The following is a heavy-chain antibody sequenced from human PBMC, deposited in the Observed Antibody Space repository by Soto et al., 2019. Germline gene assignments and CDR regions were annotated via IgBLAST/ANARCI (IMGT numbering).Heavy chain of an antibody. D-gene: IGHD6-19*01. J-gene: IGHJ3*02. CDR2: INPSGGST. CDR1: GYTFTSYY. Sequence: GASVKVSCKASGYTFTSYYMHWVRQAPGQGLEWKGIINPSGGSTSYAQKFQGRVTMTRDTSTSTVYMELSSLRSEDTAVYYCARDPPGPYSSGSFDIWGQGTMVTVSS. V-gene: IGHV1-46*01. CDR3: ARDPPGPYSSGSFDI.